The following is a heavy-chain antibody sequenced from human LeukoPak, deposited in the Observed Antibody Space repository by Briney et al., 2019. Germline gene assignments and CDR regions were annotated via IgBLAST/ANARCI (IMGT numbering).Heavy chain of an antibody. Sequence: GGSLRLSCAASGFTFSSYAMSWVRQAPGKGLEWVSAISGSGGSTYYADSVKGRFTISRDNSKNTLYLQMNSLRAEDTAVYYCAKMSGSHSFPYYLDYWGQGTLVTVSS. CDR2: ISGSGGST. D-gene: IGHD1-26*01. CDR1: GFTFSSYA. CDR3: AKMSGSHSFPYYLDY. V-gene: IGHV3-23*01. J-gene: IGHJ4*02.